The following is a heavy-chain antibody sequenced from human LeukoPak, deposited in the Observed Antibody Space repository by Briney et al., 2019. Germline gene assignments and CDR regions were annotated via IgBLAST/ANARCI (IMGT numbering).Heavy chain of an antibody. Sequence: GGSLRLSCAASGCTFSSYARSWVGQARGKGVEGVSAISCSGCSTSYADSVKGPFPISRDNSKNTLYLQMNSLRAEDTAVYSCAKDRGTTVTTWFDYWGQGTLVTVSS. CDR1: GCTFSSYA. V-gene: IGHV3-23*01. D-gene: IGHD4-17*01. CDR3: AKDRGTTVTTWFDY. J-gene: IGHJ4*02. CDR2: ISCSGCST.